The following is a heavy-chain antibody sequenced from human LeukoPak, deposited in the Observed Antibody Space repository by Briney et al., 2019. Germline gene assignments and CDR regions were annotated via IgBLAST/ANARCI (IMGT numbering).Heavy chain of an antibody. Sequence: GSSVKVSCKASGGTFSSYAISWVRQAPGQGLDWMGGIIPIFGTANYAQKFQGRVTIIADESTSTAYMELSSLRSEDTAVYYCARDRSHSSGWYGDFDYWGQGTLVTVSS. V-gene: IGHV1-69*01. D-gene: IGHD6-19*01. J-gene: IGHJ4*02. CDR1: GGTFSSYA. CDR2: IIPIFGTA. CDR3: ARDRSHSSGWYGDFDY.